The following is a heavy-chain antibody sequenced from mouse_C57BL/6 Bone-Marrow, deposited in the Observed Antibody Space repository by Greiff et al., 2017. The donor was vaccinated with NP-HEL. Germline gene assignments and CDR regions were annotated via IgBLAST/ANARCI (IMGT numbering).Heavy chain of an antibody. CDR3: TKGGKGAMDY. D-gene: IGHD2-1*01. J-gene: IGHJ4*01. V-gene: IGHV1-5*01. Sequence: VQLQQSGTVLARPGASVKMSCKTSGYTFTSYWMHWVKQGPGQGLEWLGAIYPGNSDTSYNQKLKGKGKLTAVTSASAAYMELSSLTNEDSAVYYCTKGGKGAMDYWGQGTAVTVSS. CDR1: GYTFTSYW. CDR2: IYPGNSDT.